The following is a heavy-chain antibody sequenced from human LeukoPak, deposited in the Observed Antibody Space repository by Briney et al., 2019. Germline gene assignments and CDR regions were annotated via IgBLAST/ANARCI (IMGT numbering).Heavy chain of an antibody. CDR2: IYYSGST. V-gene: IGHV4-39*07. D-gene: IGHD3-10*01. Sequence: GSLRLSCAASGFTFSSYTMHWVRQPPGKGLEWIGSIYYSGSTYYNPSLKSRVTISVDTSKNQFSLKLSSVTAADTAVYYCARWAVRGVNFDYWGQGTLVTVSS. CDR3: ARWAVRGVNFDY. CDR1: GFTFSSYT. J-gene: IGHJ4*02.